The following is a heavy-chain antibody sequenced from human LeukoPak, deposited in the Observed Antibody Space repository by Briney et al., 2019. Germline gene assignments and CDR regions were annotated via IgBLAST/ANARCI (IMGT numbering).Heavy chain of an antibody. CDR2: IIPILGIA. V-gene: IGHV1-69*04. CDR3: ARVPLGGATSYYYYGMDV. D-gene: IGHD1-26*01. CDR1: GGTFSSYA. J-gene: IGHJ6*02. Sequence: GASVTVSCKASGGTFSSYAISWVRQAPGQGLEWMGRIIPILGIANYAQKFQGRVTITADKSTSTAYMELSSLRSEDTAVYYCARVPLGGATSYYYYGMDVWGQGTTVTVSS.